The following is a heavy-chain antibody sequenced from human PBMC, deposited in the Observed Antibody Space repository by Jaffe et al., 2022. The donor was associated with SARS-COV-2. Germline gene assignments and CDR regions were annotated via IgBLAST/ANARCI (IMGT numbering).Heavy chain of an antibody. D-gene: IGHD3-22*01. J-gene: IGHJ4*02. V-gene: IGHV4-34*01. Sequence: QVQLQQWGAGLLKPSETLSLTCAVYGGSFSGYYWSWIRQPPGKGLEWIGEINHSGSTNYNPSLKSRVTISVDTSKNQFSLKLSSVTAADTAVYYCARRFGSSGYWTYDCWGQGTLVTVSS. CDR3: ARRFGSSGYWTYDC. CDR1: GGSFSGYY. CDR2: INHSGST.